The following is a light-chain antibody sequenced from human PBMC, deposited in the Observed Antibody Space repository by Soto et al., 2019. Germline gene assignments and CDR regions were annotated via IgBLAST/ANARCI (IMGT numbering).Light chain of an antibody. CDR3: CSYAGMSTSYV. CDR1: SSDVGSYNL. CDR2: EGS. V-gene: IGLV2-23*01. J-gene: IGLJ1*01. Sequence: QSALTQPASVSGSPGQSITISCTGTSSDVGSYNLVSWYQQHPGKAPKLMIYEGSKRPSGVSNRFSGSKSGNTASLTISGLQAEDEADYYCCSYAGMSTSYVFGTGTKLTVL.